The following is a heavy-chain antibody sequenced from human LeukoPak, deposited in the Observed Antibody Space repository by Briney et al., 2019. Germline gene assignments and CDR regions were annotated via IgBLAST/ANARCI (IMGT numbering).Heavy chain of an antibody. Sequence: SETLSLTCTVSGGSISSSSYYWGWIRQPPGKGLEWIGSIYYSGSTYYNPSLKSRVTISVDTSKNQFSLKLSSVTAADTAVYYCASVKYARDAFDIWGQGTMVTVSS. CDR3: ASVKYARDAFDI. CDR2: IYYSGST. D-gene: IGHD2-8*01. CDR1: GGSISSSSYY. J-gene: IGHJ3*02. V-gene: IGHV4-39*01.